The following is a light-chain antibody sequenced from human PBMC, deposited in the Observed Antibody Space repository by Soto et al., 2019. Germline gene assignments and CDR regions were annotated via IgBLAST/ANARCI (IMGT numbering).Light chain of an antibody. CDR1: QGISSY. CDR2: AAS. J-gene: IGKJ4*01. CDR3: HQYYSYPLT. Sequence: AIRMTQSPSSFSASTGDRVTITCRASQGISSYLAWYQQKPGKAPKLLIYAASTLHSGVPSRFSGSGSGTDFTLSISCLQSEDFATYYCHQYYSYPLTFGGGNKVEIK. V-gene: IGKV1-8*01.